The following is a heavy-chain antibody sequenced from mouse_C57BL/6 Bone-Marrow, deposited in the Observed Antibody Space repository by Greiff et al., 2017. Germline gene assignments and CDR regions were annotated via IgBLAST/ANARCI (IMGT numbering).Heavy chain of an antibody. D-gene: IGHD3-2*02. J-gene: IGHJ4*01. V-gene: IGHV1-5*01. Sequence: VQLQQSGTVLARPGASVKMSCKTSGYTFTSYWMHWVKQRPGQGLEWIGAIYPGNSDTSYNQKFKGKAKLTAVTSASTAYMELSSLTNEDSAVYYCTRDGAQATSLYAMDYWGQGTSVTVSS. CDR1: GYTFTSYW. CDR3: TRDGAQATSLYAMDY. CDR2: IYPGNSDT.